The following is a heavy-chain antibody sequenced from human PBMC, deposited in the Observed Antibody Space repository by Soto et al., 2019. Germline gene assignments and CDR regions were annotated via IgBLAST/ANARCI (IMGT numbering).Heavy chain of an antibody. CDR2: INTDGSST. D-gene: IGHD6-6*01. CDR3: AGPLSITARSVNWFDP. J-gene: IGHJ5*02. V-gene: IGHV3-74*01. Sequence: EVQLVESGGGLVQPGGSLRLSCAASGFTFSNYWMHWVRQAPGKGLVWVSRINTDGSSTNYAASMKGRFTISRDNAKNTLFLQMNSLRAEDTAVYYCAGPLSITARSVNWFDPWGQGTLVTVSS. CDR1: GFTFSNYW.